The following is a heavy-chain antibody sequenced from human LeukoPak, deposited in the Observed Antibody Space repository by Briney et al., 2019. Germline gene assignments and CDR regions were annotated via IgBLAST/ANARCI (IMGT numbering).Heavy chain of an antibody. Sequence: SETLSLTCTVSGVSISSGDYYWSWIRQPPGKGLECIGYIYYSGSTYYIPSRKSRVTISVDTSKNQFSLKLTSVTAADTAVYYCARWVGGYSYGYDYWGQGTLVTVSS. CDR3: ARWVGGYSYGYDY. CDR1: GVSISSGDYY. CDR2: IYYSGST. J-gene: IGHJ4*02. D-gene: IGHD5-18*01. V-gene: IGHV4-30-4*01.